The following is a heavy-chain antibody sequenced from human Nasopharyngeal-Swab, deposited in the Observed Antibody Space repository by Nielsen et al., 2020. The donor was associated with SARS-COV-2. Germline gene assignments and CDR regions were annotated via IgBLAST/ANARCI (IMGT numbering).Heavy chain of an antibody. J-gene: IGHJ3*02. V-gene: IGHV3-30*03. Sequence: GGSLKISCAASGFTFSSFGMHWVRQAPGKGLEWVAFIAHDASNEYYGDSVKGRFSISRDSSKNTLYLQMNSLRVEDTALYYCAGESGPNGFDIWGQGAMITVSS. CDR2: IAHDASNE. D-gene: IGHD2-15*01. CDR3: AGESGPNGFDI. CDR1: GFTFSSFG.